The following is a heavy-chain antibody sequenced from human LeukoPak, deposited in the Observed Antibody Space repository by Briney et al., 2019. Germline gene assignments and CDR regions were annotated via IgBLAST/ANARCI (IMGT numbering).Heavy chain of an antibody. D-gene: IGHD3-3*01. CDR1: GFTFSSYA. V-gene: IGHV3-23*01. J-gene: IGHJ4*02. CDR2: ISGSGGST. Sequence: GGSLRLSCAASGFTFSSYAMSWVRQAPGKGLEWVSAISGSGGSTYYADSVKGRFTISRDNSKNTLYLQMNSLRAEDTAVYYCAKDLRFLVGPTGGPDYWGQGTLVTVSS. CDR3: AKDLRFLVGPTGGPDY.